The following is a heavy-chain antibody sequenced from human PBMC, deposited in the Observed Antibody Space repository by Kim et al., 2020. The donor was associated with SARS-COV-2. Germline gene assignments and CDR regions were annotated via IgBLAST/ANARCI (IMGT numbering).Heavy chain of an antibody. J-gene: IGHJ4*02. CDR1: GGSFSGYY. D-gene: IGHD3-10*01. CDR2: INHSGST. V-gene: IGHV4-34*01. Sequence: SETLSLTCAVYGGSFSGYYWSWIRQPPGKGLEWIGEINHSGSTNYNPSLKSRVTISVDTSKNQFSLKLSSVTAADTAVYYCARHMVRGVPYDYFDYWGQGTLVTVSS. CDR3: ARHMVRGVPYDYFDY.